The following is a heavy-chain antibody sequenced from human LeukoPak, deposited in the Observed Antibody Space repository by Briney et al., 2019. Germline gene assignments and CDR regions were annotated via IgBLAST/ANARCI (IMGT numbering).Heavy chain of an antibody. J-gene: IGHJ2*01. D-gene: IGHD6-25*01. V-gene: IGHV3-20*04. Sequence: GGSLRLSCAASGFTFDDYGMNWVHQAPGKGLEWVSGINWNGGSTGYADSVKGRFAISRDNARESLSLQMNSLRVEDTAVYYCTRDLGLRRMIWGRGTVVIVSS. CDR1: GFTFDDYG. CDR2: INWNGGST. CDR3: TRDLGLRRMI.